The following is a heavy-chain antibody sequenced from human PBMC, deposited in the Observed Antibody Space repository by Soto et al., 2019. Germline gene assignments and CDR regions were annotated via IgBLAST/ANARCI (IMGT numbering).Heavy chain of an antibody. J-gene: IGHJ6*03. CDR1: GYIFVNYG. CDR2: ISPYSGNT. CDR3: AMVDNYVTPTPQDV. D-gene: IGHD3-16*01. V-gene: IGHV1-18*01. Sequence: QVQLVQSGDEVRKPGSSVKVSCKASGYIFVNYGIAWVRQAPGQGLEWMGWISPYSGNTHHATKVQGRHTMTTDTSTSTADMDRGSLPSDDTTVYYCAMVDNYVTPTPQDVWGKGTTVTVSS.